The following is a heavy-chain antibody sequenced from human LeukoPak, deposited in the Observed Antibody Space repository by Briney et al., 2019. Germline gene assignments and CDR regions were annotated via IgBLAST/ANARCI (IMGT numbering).Heavy chain of an antibody. Sequence: GGSLRLSCAASGFTFSSYSMNWVRQAPGKGLEWVSVIYSGGSTYYADSVKGRFTISRDNSKNTLYLQMNSLRAEDTAVYYCARGPVDTVMVPEEGKERNFDYWGQGTLVTVSS. CDR1: GFTFSSYS. D-gene: IGHD5-18*01. J-gene: IGHJ4*02. CDR2: IYSGGST. CDR3: ARGPVDTVMVPEEGKERNFDY. V-gene: IGHV3-66*01.